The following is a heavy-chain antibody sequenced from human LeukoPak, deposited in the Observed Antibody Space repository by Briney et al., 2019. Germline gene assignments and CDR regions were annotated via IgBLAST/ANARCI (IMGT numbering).Heavy chain of an antibody. CDR2: INTNTGNP. Sequence: ASVKVSCKASGYTFTSYAMNWVRQAPGQGLEWMGWINTNTGNPTYAQGFTGRFVFSLDTSVSTAYLQISSLKAEDTAVYYCARERRHYDFWSGTISTYYYYGMDVWGQGTTVTVSS. J-gene: IGHJ6*02. CDR1: GYTFTSYA. D-gene: IGHD3-3*01. CDR3: ARERRHYDFWSGTISTYYYYGMDV. V-gene: IGHV7-4-1*02.